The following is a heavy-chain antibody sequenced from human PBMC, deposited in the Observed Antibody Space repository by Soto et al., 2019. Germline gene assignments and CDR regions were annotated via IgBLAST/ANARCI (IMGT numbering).Heavy chain of an antibody. CDR1: GFTFSSYA. Sequence: PGGSLRLSCAASGFTFSSYAMSWVRQAPGKGLEWVSAISGSGGSTYCADSVKGRFTISRDNSKNTLYLQMNSLRAEDTAVYYCAKGLDIVVVVAAIDYWGQGTLVTVSS. D-gene: IGHD2-15*01. J-gene: IGHJ4*02. CDR2: ISGSGGST. V-gene: IGHV3-23*01. CDR3: AKGLDIVVVVAAIDY.